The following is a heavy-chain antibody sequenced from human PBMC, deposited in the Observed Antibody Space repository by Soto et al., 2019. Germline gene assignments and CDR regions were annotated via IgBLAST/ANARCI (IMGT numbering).Heavy chain of an antibody. J-gene: IGHJ6*02. CDR2: ILYSGTT. Sequence: QVQLQESGPGLVKASETLSLTCAVSGDSVSSDTFYWSWIRQPPGKGLEWIGDILYSGTTNYNPSLKSRVTISVDTSKNQFSLRVSSVTAADTAVYYCARGLILDVWGQGTTVTVSS. D-gene: IGHD2-8*01. CDR1: GDSVSSDTFY. CDR3: ARGLILDV. V-gene: IGHV4-61*01.